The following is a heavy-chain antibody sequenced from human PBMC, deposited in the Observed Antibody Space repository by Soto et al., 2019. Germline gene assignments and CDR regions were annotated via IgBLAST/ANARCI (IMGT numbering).Heavy chain of an antibody. CDR1: GCSTNSSCYY. D-gene: IGHD3-22*01. J-gene: IGHJ4*02. CDR3: VRLEIGGSGYYVGFDY. V-gene: IGHV4-39*01. CDR2: FYYNRNT. Sequence: WGTMSLTSAVSGCSTNSSCYYWGWIRPPPGKGLEWIGTFYYNRNTQYNPSLKSRVTIPVDTSKNQFSLKLSSVTAADTAVYYCVRLEIGGSGYYVGFDYWGQGILVTVSS.